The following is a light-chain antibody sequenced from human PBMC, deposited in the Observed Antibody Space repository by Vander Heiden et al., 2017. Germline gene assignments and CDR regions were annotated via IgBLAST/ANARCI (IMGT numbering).Light chain of an antibody. J-gene: IGLJ1*01. CDR1: SSDVGSYNY. V-gene: IGLV2-11*01. Sequence: QSALTQPRSVSGSPGQSVTIPCTGSSSDVGSYNYVSWYQHHPGKAPKLMICDVNERPSGVPDRFSGSKSGNTASLTISGLRAEDEADYYCCSFAGSPYVFGTGTKVTVL. CDR2: DVN. CDR3: CSFAGSPYV.